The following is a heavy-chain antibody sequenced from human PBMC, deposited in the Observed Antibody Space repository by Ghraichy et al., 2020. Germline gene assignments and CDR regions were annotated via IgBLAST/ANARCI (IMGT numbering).Heavy chain of an antibody. CDR1: GFAFNSYA. D-gene: IGHD3-16*01. CDR3: VKDLPKIAYLFDF. CDR2: ISDSGDGA. J-gene: IGHJ4*02. V-gene: IGHV3-23*01. Sequence: LSLTCAASGFAFNSYAMNWVRQAPGKGLEWVSGISDSGDGAYYADSVKGRFTISRDNSKNTLYLRMSSLRAEDMALYYCVKDLPKIAYLFDFWGQGTLVTVSS.